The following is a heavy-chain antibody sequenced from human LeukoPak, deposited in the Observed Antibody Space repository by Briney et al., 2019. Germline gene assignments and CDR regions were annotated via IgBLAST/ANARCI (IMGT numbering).Heavy chain of an antibody. CDR2: IYYSGST. J-gene: IGHJ3*02. CDR1: GGSISSYY. V-gene: IGHV4-59*01. CDR3: ARESLDAFDI. Sequence: SETLSLICTVSGGSISSYYWSWIRQPPGKGLEWIGYIYYSGSTNYNPSLKSRVTISVDTSKNQFSLKLSSVTAADTAVYYCARESLDAFDIWGQGTMLTVSS. D-gene: IGHD1-26*01.